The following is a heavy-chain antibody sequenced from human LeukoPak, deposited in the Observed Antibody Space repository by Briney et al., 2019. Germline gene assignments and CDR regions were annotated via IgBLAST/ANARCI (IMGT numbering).Heavy chain of an antibody. V-gene: IGHV2-5*02. CDR2: IYWDDDK. Sequence: SGPTLVKPTQTLTLTCTFSGFSLSTSGVGVGWIRQPPGKALEWLALIYWDDDKRYSPSLKSRLTITKDTSKNQVVLTMTNMDPVDTATYYCAHRPSRYDILTGYYPFDYWGQGTLVTVSS. CDR1: GFSLSTSGVG. CDR3: AHRPSRYDILTGYYPFDY. J-gene: IGHJ4*02. D-gene: IGHD3-9*01.